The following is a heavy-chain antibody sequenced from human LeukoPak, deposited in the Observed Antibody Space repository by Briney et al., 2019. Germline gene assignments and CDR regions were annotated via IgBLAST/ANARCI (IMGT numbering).Heavy chain of an antibody. CDR1: GFTFSGSA. V-gene: IGHV3-73*01. Sequence: GGSLRLSCAASGFTFSGSAMHWVRQASGKGPEWVGRIRSKANSYATAYAASVKGRFTISRDDSKNTAYLQMNSLKTEDTAVYYCTSRSPYFDYWGQGTLVTVSS. CDR3: TSRSPYFDY. J-gene: IGHJ4*02. CDR2: IRSKANSYAT.